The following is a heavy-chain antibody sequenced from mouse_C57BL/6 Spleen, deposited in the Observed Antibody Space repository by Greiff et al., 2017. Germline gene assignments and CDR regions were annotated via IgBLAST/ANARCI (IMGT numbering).Heavy chain of an antibody. CDR1: GFTFTDYY. J-gene: IGHJ2*01. CDR3: ARGSGNLYYFDY. CDR2: IRNKANGYTT. V-gene: IGHV7-3*01. Sequence: EVKLQESGGGLVQPGGSLSLSCAASGFTFTDYYMSWVRQPPGKALEWLGFIRNKANGYTTEYIAYVKGRFTISRDNSQSILYLQMNALRAEDSATYYCARGSGNLYYFDYWAQGTTLTVSS. D-gene: IGHD1-3*01.